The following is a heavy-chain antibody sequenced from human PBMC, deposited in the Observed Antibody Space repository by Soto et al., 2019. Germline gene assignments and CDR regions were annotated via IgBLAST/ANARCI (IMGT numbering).Heavy chain of an antibody. J-gene: IGHJ6*02. V-gene: IGHV4-34*01. CDR3: ARRRLRFLEWLFYGMDV. CDR2: INHSGST. D-gene: IGHD3-3*01. CDR1: GGSFSCYY. Sequence: PSETLSLTCAVYGGSFSCYYWSWIRQPPGKGLEWIGEINHSGSTNYNPSLKSRVTISVDTSKNQFSLKLSSVTAADTAVYYCARRRLRFLEWLFYGMDVWGQGTTVTVSS.